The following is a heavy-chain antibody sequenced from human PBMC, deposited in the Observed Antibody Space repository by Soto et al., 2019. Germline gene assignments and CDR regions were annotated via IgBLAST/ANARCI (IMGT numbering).Heavy chain of an antibody. CDR1: GYTFSSYA. Sequence: ASVKVSCKASGYTFSSYAISWVRQAPGQGLEWMGGIIPMFGTADYAQKFQGRVTITADESTSTAYMELSSLRSDDTAVYYCATMKGGSQYYYYGMDVWGQGTTVTVSS. CDR3: ATMKGGSQYYYYGMDV. CDR2: IIPMFGTA. D-gene: IGHD3-10*01. J-gene: IGHJ6*02. V-gene: IGHV1-69*13.